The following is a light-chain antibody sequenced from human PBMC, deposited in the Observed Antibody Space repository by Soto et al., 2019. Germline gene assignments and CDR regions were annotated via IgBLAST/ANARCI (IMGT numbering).Light chain of an antibody. CDR3: SSYTSSSTGV. CDR2: DVS. V-gene: IGLV2-14*03. Sequence: QSALTQPASVSGSPGQSITISCTGTSSDVGGYNYVSWYQQHPGKAPTLMIYDVSNRPSGVSNRFACSKSGNTASLTISGLQAEDEADYYCSSYTSSSTGVFGTGTKLTVL. CDR1: SSDVGGYNY. J-gene: IGLJ1*01.